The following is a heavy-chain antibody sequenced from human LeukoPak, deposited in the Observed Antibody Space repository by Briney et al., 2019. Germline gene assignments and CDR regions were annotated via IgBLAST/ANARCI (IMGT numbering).Heavy chain of an antibody. Sequence: SETLSLTCIVSGGPIRISSYYWGCIRQPPGKGLEWIGSIYYSGSTYYNPSLKSRVTMSVDTSKNQFSLNLSSVTAADTAVYYCARLYGDYYFDYWGQGTLVTVSS. CDR2: IYYSGST. CDR1: GGPIRISSYY. J-gene: IGHJ4*02. D-gene: IGHD4-17*01. V-gene: IGHV4-39*01. CDR3: ARLYGDYYFDY.